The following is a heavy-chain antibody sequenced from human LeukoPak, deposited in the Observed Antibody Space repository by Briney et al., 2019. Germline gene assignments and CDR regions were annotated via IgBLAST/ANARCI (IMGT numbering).Heavy chain of an antibody. V-gene: IGHV3-64D*06. J-gene: IGHJ4*02. D-gene: IGHD3-3*01. Sequence: PGGSLRLSCSASGFTFSSYAMYWVRQAPGKGLEYVSAIRNNGKSTYYADSVKGRFTISRDNSKNTLYLQMSSLRAEDTAVYYCARDQYDTWSRRGNFDSWGQGTLVIVSS. CDR3: ARDQYDTWSRRGNFDS. CDR2: IRNNGKST. CDR1: GFTFSSYA.